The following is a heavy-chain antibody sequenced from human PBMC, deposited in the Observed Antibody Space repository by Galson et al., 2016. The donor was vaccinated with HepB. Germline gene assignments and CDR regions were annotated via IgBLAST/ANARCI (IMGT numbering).Heavy chain of an antibody. CDR1: GDSVSTNSGA. D-gene: IGHD2-8*02. Sequence: CAISGDSVSTNSGAWSWIRQSPSGGLEWLGRTLYRSKWYNEYAVSVKTRITFNADPSKNQFSLQLKSVTPEDTAVYYCARDGAGYYATGGQQFLDYWGQGVLVTVSS. J-gene: IGHJ4*02. CDR3: ARDGAGYYATGGQQFLDY. CDR2: TLYRSKWYN. V-gene: IGHV6-1*01.